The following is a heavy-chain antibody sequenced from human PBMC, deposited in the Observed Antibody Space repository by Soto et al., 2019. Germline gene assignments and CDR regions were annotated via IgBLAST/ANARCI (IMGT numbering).Heavy chain of an antibody. V-gene: IGHV3-15*07. D-gene: IGHD3-10*01. CDR2: LKSKTDGGTI. CDR3: TTTEELRVFPYYFDY. J-gene: IGHJ4*02. CDR1: GFTFNNAW. Sequence: EVQLVESGGDLVKPGGSLRLSCAASGFTFNNAWMNWVRQAPGKGLEWVGRLKSKTDGGTIDYAAPVKGRFTISGDDSKNALFLQMNNLKIEDTAVYYYTTTEELRVFPYYFDYWGQGTLVTVSS.